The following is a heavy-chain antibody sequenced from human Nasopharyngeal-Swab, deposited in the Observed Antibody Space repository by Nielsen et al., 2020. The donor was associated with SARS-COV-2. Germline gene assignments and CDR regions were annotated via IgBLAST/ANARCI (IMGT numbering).Heavy chain of an antibody. CDR1: GASVSSNNVG. J-gene: IGHJ4*02. Sequence: SKPLSLTFALPGASVSSNNVGWTWIRQSPSRGLEWLGRTYYGSKWYNHYAPSVKSRVTIKPDTSKNQYSLQMDSVTPEDSAVYYCARGFLQTGFDYWGQGTLVTVSS. D-gene: IGHD3-9*01. V-gene: IGHV6-1*01. CDR3: ARGFLQTGFDY. CDR2: TYYGSKWYN.